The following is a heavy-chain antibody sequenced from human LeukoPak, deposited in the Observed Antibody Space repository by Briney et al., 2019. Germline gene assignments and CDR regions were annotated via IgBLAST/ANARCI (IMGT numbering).Heavy chain of an antibody. V-gene: IGHV3-23*01. D-gene: IGHD6-19*01. CDR1: GFTFSSYA. J-gene: IGHJ4*02. Sequence: GGSLRLSCAASGFTFSSYAMSWVRQAPGKGLEWVSTISGSSSSTYYADSAKGRFTISRDNSKNTLYLQMNSLRAEDTAVYYCAKAPDNLSGWFDYWGQGTLVTVSS. CDR2: ISGSSSST. CDR3: AKAPDNLSGWFDY.